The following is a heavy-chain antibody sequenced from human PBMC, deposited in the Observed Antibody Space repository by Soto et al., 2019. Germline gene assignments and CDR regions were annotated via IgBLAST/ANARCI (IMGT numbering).Heavy chain of an antibody. CDR2: IYRTGST. D-gene: IGHD5-12*01. CDR1: GGSFTSTNW. CDR3: ASRDPGNSVDY. V-gene: IGHV4-4*02. J-gene: IGHJ4*02. Sequence: QVQLQESGPGLVKPSGPLSLTCAVSGGSFTSTNWWTWVRQPPGQGLEWIGEIYRTGSTNYNPTLKRRVTISLDKSENQSSLKVTSLTAADTAVYSGASRDPGNSVDYWGQVTLFTVSS.